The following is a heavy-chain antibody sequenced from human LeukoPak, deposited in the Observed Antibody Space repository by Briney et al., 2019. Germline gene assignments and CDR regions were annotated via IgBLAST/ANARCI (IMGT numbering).Heavy chain of an antibody. CDR2: INHSGST. D-gene: IGHD6-13*01. J-gene: IGHJ5*02. Sequence: SETLSLTCAVYGGSFSGYYWSWIRQPPGKGLEWIGEINHSGSTNYNPSLKSRVTISVDTSKNQFSLKLSSVTAADTAVYYCAKEIAAAGIGGGFDPWGQGTLVTVSS. CDR3: AKEIAAAGIGGGFDP. CDR1: GGSFSGYY. V-gene: IGHV4-34*01.